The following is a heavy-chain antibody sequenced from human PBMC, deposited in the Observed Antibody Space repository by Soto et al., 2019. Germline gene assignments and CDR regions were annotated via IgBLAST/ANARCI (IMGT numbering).Heavy chain of an antibody. CDR2: IGPNSGST. J-gene: IGHJ3*01. D-gene: IGHD3-16*01. CDR1: NYAFTYNA. Sequence: QVQLVQSGPEVKKPGASVKVSCKASNYAFTYNAINWVRQAPGHVLEWMGWIGPNSGSTNYAQDLQGRGPMDTDTSPNTAYMEMRSLRSDGTAIYYCGTSSPGGVGQYVDAFDLWGQGTLVTVSS. V-gene: IGHV1-18*01. CDR3: GTSSPGGVGQYVDAFDL.